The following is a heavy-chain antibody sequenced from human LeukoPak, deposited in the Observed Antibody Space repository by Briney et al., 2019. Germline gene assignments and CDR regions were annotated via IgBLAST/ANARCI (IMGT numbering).Heavy chain of an antibody. CDR2: IPYDGSNK. V-gene: IGHV3-30*01. J-gene: IGHJ3*02. CDR1: GFAFSSYA. CDR3: ARPLMVYALDAFDI. D-gene: IGHD2-8*01. Sequence: GRSLRLSCAASGFAFSSYAMHWVRQAPGEGLEWVAVIPYDGSNKYYADSVKGRFTISRDNSKNTLYLQMNSLRPEDTAVYYCARPLMVYALDAFDIWGQGTMVTVSS.